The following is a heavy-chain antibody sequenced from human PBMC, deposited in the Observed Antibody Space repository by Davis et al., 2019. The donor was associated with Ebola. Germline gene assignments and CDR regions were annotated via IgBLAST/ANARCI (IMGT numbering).Heavy chain of an antibody. Sequence: GGSLRLSCAASGFTFSSYSMNWVRQAPGKGLEWVSSISSSSSYIYYADSVKGRFTISRDNAKNSLYLQMNSLRAEDTAVYYCARDFYSYYDFWSGSFDYWGQGTLVTVSS. CDR2: ISSSSSYI. J-gene: IGHJ4*02. CDR3: ARDFYSYYDFWSGSFDY. CDR1: GFTFSSYS. D-gene: IGHD3-3*01. V-gene: IGHV3-21*01.